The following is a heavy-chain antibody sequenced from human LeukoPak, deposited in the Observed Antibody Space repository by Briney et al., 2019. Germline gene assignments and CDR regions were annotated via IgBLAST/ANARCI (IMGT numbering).Heavy chain of an antibody. V-gene: IGHV3-30*18. J-gene: IGHJ4*02. D-gene: IGHD2-21*02. CDR2: ISYDGSNK. Sequence: GGYLRLSCAASGFTFSSYGVHWVRQAPGKGLEWVAVISYDGSNKYYADSVKGRFTISRDNSKNTLYLQMTSMRAEDTAVYYCAKVDQLVVVTGFDYWGQGTLVTVSS. CDR1: GFTFSSYG. CDR3: AKVDQLVVVTGFDY.